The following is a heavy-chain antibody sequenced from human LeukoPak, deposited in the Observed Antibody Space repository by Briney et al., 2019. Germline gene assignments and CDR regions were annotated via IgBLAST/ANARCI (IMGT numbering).Heavy chain of an antibody. V-gene: IGHV3-30*18. D-gene: IGHD3-22*01. Sequence: PGGSLRLSCAASGFTFSSYGMHWVRQAPGKGLEWVAVISYDGSNKYYADSVEGRFTISRDNSKNALYLQMNSLRAEDTAVYYCAKDNYYDSSGYLDYWGQGTLVTVSS. J-gene: IGHJ4*02. CDR2: ISYDGSNK. CDR1: GFTFSSYG. CDR3: AKDNYYDSSGYLDY.